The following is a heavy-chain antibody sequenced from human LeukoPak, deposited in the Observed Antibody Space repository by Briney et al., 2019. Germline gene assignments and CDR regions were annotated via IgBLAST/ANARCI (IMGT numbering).Heavy chain of an antibody. CDR3: ARETSQKGAHYMDV. CDR1: GGSISSYY. D-gene: IGHD3-16*01. CDR2: IYYSGST. J-gene: IGHJ6*03. Sequence: SETLSLICTASGGSISSYYWSWIRQPPGKGLEWIGYIYYSGSTNYKSSLKSRVTISVDTSKNQFSLKLSSVTAADTAVYYCARETSQKGAHYMDVWGKGTTVTISS. V-gene: IGHV4-59*01.